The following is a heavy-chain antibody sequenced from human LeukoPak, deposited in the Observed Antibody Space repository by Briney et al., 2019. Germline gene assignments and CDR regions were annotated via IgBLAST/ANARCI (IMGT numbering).Heavy chain of an antibody. J-gene: IGHJ4*02. CDR3: ARDPELWLFDY. D-gene: IGHD5-18*01. CDR2: IYYSGST. Sequence: SETLSLTCTVSGGSISSSSYYWGWIRQPPGKGLEWIGSIYYSGSTYYNPSLKSRVTISVDTSKNQFSLKLSSVTAADTAVYYCARDPELWLFDYWGQGTLVTVSS. V-gene: IGHV4-39*07. CDR1: GGSISSSSYY.